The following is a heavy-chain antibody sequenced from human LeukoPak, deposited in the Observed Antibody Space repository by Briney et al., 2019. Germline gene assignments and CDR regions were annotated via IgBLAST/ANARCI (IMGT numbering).Heavy chain of an antibody. J-gene: IGHJ4*02. CDR1: GFTFSSYG. Sequence: GGSLRFSCAASGFTFSSYGMHWVRQAPGKGLEWVAVIWYDGSNKYYADSVKGRFTISRDNSKNTLYLQMNSLRAEDTAVYYCARSWGDPDYDFYAVGYWGQGTLVTVSS. CDR3: ARSWGDPDYDFYAVGY. V-gene: IGHV3-33*01. D-gene: IGHD3-3*01. CDR2: IWYDGSNK.